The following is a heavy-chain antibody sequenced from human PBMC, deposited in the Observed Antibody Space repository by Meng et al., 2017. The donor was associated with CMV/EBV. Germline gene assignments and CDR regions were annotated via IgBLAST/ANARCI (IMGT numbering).Heavy chain of an antibody. CDR1: GFTFSSYW. CDR2: IKQDGSEK. J-gene: IGHJ4*02. V-gene: IGHV3-7*01. D-gene: IGHD2-8*01. Sequence: GESLKISCAASGFTFSSYWMSWVRQAPGKGLEWVANIKQDGSEKYYVDSVKGRFTISRDNGKNSVYLQMNSLRAEDTAVYYCARDSGRMNYWGQGTLVIVSS. CDR3: ARDSGRMNY.